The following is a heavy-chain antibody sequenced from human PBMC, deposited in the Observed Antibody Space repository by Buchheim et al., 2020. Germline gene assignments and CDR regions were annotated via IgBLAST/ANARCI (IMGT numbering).Heavy chain of an antibody. CDR2: IYYSGST. J-gene: IGHJ5*02. Sequence: QLQLQESGPGLVKPSETLSLTCTVSGGSISSSSYYWGWIRQPPGKGLEWIGSIYYSGSTYYNPSLKSRVTISVDTSKNQFSLKLSSVTAADTAVYYCASSPHYYDSSGRALNWFDPWGQGTL. D-gene: IGHD3-22*01. CDR1: GGSISSSSYY. CDR3: ASSPHYYDSSGRALNWFDP. V-gene: IGHV4-39*01.